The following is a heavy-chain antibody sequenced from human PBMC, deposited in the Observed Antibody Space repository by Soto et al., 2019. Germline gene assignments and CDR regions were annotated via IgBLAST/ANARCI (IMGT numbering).Heavy chain of an antibody. J-gene: IGHJ4*02. CDR2: INHSGST. D-gene: IGHD5-18*01. CDR1: GGSFSGYY. CDR3: ARGTWIQLWLGPYYFDY. V-gene: IGHV4-34*01. Sequence: SETLSLTCAVYGGSFSGYYWSWIRQPPGKGLEWIGEINHSGSTNYNPSLKSRVTISVDTSKNQFSLKLSSVTAADTAVYYCARGTWIQLWLGPYYFDYWGQGTLVTVSS.